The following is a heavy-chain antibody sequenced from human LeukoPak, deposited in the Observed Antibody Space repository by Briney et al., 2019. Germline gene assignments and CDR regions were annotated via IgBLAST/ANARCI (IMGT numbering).Heavy chain of an antibody. J-gene: IGHJ4*02. CDR3: PKDLDNYDIMTGYYPGFDY. CDR2: ISYDGSNK. CDR1: GFTFNNYG. D-gene: IGHD3-9*01. V-gene: IGHV3-30*18. Sequence: PGGSLRLSCAASGFTFNNYGMHWVRQAPGKGLEWVAFISYDGSNKYYADSAKGRFTISRDNSKNTLYLQMNSLRAEDTAVYYCPKDLDNYDIMTGYYPGFDYWGQGTLVTVSS.